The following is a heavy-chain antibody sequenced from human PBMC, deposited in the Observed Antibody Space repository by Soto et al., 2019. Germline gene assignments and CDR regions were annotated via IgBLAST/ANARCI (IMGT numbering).Heavy chain of an antibody. D-gene: IGHD3-9*01. J-gene: IGHJ4*02. CDR2: IWYDGSNK. V-gene: IGHV3-33*01. CDR3: ARDRGDDILTGPDY. Sequence: PGGSLRLSCAASGFTFSSYGMHWVRQAPCKGLEWVAVIWYDGSNKYYADSVKGRFTISRDNSKNTLYLQMNSLRAEDTAVYYCARDRGDDILTGPDYWGQGTLVTVYS. CDR1: GFTFSSYG.